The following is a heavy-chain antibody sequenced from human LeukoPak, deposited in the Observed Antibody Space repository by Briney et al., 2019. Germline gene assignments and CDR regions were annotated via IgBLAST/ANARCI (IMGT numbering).Heavy chain of an antibody. CDR2: IIPIFGTA. V-gene: IGHV1-69*13. CDR1: GGTFTSYA. D-gene: IGHD3-10*01. CDR3: ARDRGAQLLWFGESTNYYFDY. Sequence: ASGKVSCKASGGTFTSYAISWVRQAPGQGLEWMGGIIPIFGTANYAQKFQGRVTITADESTSTAYMELSSLRSEDTAVYYCARDRGAQLLWFGESTNYYFDYWGQGTLVTVSS. J-gene: IGHJ4*02.